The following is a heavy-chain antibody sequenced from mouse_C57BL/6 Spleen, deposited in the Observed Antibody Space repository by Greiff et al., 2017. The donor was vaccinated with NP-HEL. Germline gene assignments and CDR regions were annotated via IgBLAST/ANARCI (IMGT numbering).Heavy chain of an antibody. CDR3: AREGYYSNPWFAY. V-gene: IGHV1-53*01. Sequence: VQLQQPGTELVKPGASVKLSCKASGYTFTSYWMHWVKQRPGQGLEWIGNINPSNGGTNYNEKFKRKATLTVDKSSSPAYMQLSSLTSEDSAVYYCAREGYYSNPWFAYWGQGTLVTVSA. D-gene: IGHD2-5*01. J-gene: IGHJ3*01. CDR2: INPSNGGT. CDR1: GYTFTSYW.